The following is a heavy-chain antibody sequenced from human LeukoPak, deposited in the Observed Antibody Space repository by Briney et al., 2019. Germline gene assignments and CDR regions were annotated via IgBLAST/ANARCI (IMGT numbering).Heavy chain of an antibody. CDR3: ARNWYCSSTSCFRAGWFDP. J-gene: IGHJ5*02. Sequence: TSETLSLTCAVSGYSISRGYHWGWIRPPPGKGLEWIGRIYHSGSTFYTPSLERCVTISVDTAKNQCSLKLSSVTAADTAVYYWARNWYCSSTSCFRAGWFDPWGQGTLVTVSS. CDR1: GYSISRGYH. D-gene: IGHD2-2*01. CDR2: IYHSGST. V-gene: IGHV4-38-2*01.